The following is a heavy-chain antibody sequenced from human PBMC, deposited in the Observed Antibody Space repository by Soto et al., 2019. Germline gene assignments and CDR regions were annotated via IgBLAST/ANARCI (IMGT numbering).Heavy chain of an antibody. J-gene: IGHJ6*03. CDR1: GDTFSDYY. Sequence: QVQLVQSGAEVRKPGASVTVSCRTSGDTFSDYYIHWVRQAPGQGLEWMGWINPNSGATNYAQKLRGWVTMTRDPSIRTVYMQLSRLRSDDTAVYYCARERGGATATLDYYYFYMDVWGTGTTVTVSS. CDR3: ARERGGATATLDYYYFYMDV. V-gene: IGHV1-2*04. CDR2: INPNSGAT. D-gene: IGHD5-12*01.